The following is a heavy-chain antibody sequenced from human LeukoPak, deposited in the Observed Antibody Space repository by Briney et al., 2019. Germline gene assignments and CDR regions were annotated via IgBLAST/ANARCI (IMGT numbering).Heavy chain of an antibody. V-gene: IGHV4-59*01. CDR1: GGSISSYY. Sequence: PSETLSLTCTVSGGSISSYYWSWIRQPPGKGLEWIGYIYYSGSTNYNPSLKSRVTISVDTSKNQFSLKLSSVTAADTAVYYCARLLEGGLLHYYMDVWGKGTTVTVSS. D-gene: IGHD2-15*01. CDR2: IYYSGST. J-gene: IGHJ6*03. CDR3: ARLLEGGLLHYYMDV.